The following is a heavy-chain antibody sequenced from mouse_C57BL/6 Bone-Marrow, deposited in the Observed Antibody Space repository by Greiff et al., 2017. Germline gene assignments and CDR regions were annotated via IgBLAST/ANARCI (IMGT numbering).Heavy chain of an antibody. CDR2: IDPENGDT. D-gene: IGHD2-14*01. CDR1: GFNIKDDY. Sequence: EVQLQQSGAELVRPGASVKLSCTASGFNIKDDYMHWVKQRPEQGLEWIGWIDPENGDTEYASKFQGKATITADTSSNTAYLQLSSLTSEDTAVYYCTRGVRRNWYFDVWGTGTTVTVSS. CDR3: TRGVRRNWYFDV. J-gene: IGHJ1*03. V-gene: IGHV14-4*01.